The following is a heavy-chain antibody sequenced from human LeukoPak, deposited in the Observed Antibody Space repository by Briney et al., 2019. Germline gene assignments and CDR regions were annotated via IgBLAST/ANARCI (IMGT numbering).Heavy chain of an antibody. V-gene: IGHV3-30*04. J-gene: IGHJ4*02. CDR2: ISYDGSIK. Sequence: GGSLRLSCAASGFTFRSYAMHWVRQAPGKGLVWVALISYDGSIKSYADSVKGRFTISRDNSKNTLYVQMNSLRTDDTAVYYCARDRGYSSSWYWGYWGQGTLVTVSS. CDR1: GFTFRSYA. D-gene: IGHD6-13*01. CDR3: ARDRGYSSSWYWGY.